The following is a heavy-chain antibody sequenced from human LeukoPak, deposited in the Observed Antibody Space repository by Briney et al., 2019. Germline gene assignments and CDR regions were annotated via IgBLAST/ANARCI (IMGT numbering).Heavy chain of an antibody. D-gene: IGHD5-18*01. CDR2: INPNSGGT. CDR1: GYTFTGYY. Sequence: GASVKVSCKASGYTFTGYYMHWVRQAPGQGLEWMGWINPNSGGTNYAQKFQGRVTMTRDTSISTGYMELSRLRSDDTAVYYCARARYNYGSNWFGPWGQGTLVTVSS. J-gene: IGHJ5*02. V-gene: IGHV1-2*02. CDR3: ARARYNYGSNWFGP.